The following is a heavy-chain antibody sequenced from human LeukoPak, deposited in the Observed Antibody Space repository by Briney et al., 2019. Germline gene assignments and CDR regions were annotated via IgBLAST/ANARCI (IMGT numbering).Heavy chain of an antibody. D-gene: IGHD6-13*01. Sequence: SETLSLTCAVSGYSISSGYYWGWIRQPPGKGLERIGSIYHSGSTYYNPSLKSRVTISVDTSKNQFSLKLSSVTAADTAVYYCARRVAAAGTTWFDPWGQGTLVTVSS. CDR1: GYSISSGYY. CDR2: IYHSGST. CDR3: ARRVAAAGTTWFDP. J-gene: IGHJ5*02. V-gene: IGHV4-38-2*01.